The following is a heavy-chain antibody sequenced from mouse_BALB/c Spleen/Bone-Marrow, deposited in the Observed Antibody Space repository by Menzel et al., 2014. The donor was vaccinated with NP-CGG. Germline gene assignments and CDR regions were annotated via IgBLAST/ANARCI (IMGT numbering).Heavy chain of an antibody. V-gene: IGHV1-7*01. CDR1: GYTFTSYW. CDR3: ARGNPLYAMDY. D-gene: IGHD2-1*01. CDR2: INPSTGYT. J-gene: IGHJ4*01. Sequence: VKVVESGAELAKPGASVKMSCKASGYTFTSYWMHWVKQRPGQGLEWIGYINPSTGYTDYNQKFNDKATLTADKSSSTAYMQLSSLTSKDSAVYYCARGNPLYAMDYWGQRTSVTVSS.